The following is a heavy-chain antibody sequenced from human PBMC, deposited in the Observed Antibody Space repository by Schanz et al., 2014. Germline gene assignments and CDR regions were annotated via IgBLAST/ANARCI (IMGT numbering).Heavy chain of an antibody. CDR2: INPDSGDT. Sequence: QEQLVQSGAEVRKPGASVKVSCKASGYTFSDSYVHWVRQAPGQGLEWMGWINPDSGDTNFAQKSQGWVTMTSDNSITTTYMELSRLKIDDTDVYYCATMSAYCTISTCHTLEPFDVWGQGTMVTVSS. J-gene: IGHJ3*01. CDR1: GYTFSDSY. CDR3: ATMSAYCTISTCHTLEPFDV. V-gene: IGHV1-2*04. D-gene: IGHD2-8*01.